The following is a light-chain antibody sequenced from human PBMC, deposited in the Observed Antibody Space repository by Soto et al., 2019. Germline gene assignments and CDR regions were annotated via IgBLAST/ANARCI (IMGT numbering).Light chain of an antibody. Sequence: EIVMTQSPATLSVSPGERATLSCRASQSVSSNLAWYQQKPGQAPRLLIYGASTKATGIPARFSGSGSGTEFTLTINSLQSEDFAVYYCQQYNNWWTFGQGTKVDI. CDR3: QQYNNWWT. J-gene: IGKJ1*01. CDR1: QSVSSN. CDR2: GAS. V-gene: IGKV3-15*01.